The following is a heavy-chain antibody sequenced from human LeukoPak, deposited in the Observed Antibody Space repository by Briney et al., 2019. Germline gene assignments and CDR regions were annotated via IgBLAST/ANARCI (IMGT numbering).Heavy chain of an antibody. J-gene: IGHJ4*02. D-gene: IGHD3-22*01. Sequence: PGRSLRLSCAASGFTFDDYAMHWVRQAPGKGLEWVSGISWNSGSIGYADSVKGRFTISRDNAKNSLYLQINSLRAEDMALYYCAKDMSYDSSGPSFDYWGQGTLVTVSS. CDR2: ISWNSGSI. V-gene: IGHV3-9*03. CDR1: GFTFDDYA. CDR3: AKDMSYDSSGPSFDY.